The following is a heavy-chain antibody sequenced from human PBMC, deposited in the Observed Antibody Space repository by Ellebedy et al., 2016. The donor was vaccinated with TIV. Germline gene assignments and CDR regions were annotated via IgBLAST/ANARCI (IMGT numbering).Heavy chain of an antibody. CDR2: INQDGSAK. CDR3: AREGVTTTYDALTT. Sequence: PGGSLRLSCAASGFTFSRNWMSWVRQAPGKGLEWVANINQDGSAKYYVDSVKGRFTISREDAKNSLYLQMNSLRAEDTAVYYCAREGVTTTYDALTTWGQGTMITVSS. V-gene: IGHV3-7*05. CDR1: GFTFSRNW. D-gene: IGHD5-12*01. J-gene: IGHJ3*02.